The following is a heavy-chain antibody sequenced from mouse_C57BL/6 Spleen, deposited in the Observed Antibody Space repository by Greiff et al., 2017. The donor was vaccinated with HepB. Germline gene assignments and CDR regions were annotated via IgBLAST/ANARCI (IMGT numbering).Heavy chain of an antibody. V-gene: IGHV1-53*01. Sequence: QVHVKQSGTELVKPGASVKLSCKASGYTFTSYWMHWVKQRPGQGLEWIGNINPSNGGTNYNEKFKSKATLTVDKSSSTAYMQLSSLTSEDSAVCYCARYRPGFAYWGQGTLVTVSA. CDR3: ARYRPGFAY. J-gene: IGHJ3*01. CDR2: INPSNGGT. CDR1: GYTFTSYW.